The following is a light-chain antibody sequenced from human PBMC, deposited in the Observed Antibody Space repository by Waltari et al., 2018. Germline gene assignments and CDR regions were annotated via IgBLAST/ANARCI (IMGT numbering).Light chain of an antibody. V-gene: IGKV4-1*01. CDR2: WAS. CDR1: QTVLYNDTNKNY. CDR3: QQYYTTPYT. Sequence: DIVVTQSPESPAVALVERATITFKSSQTVLYNDTNKNYLAWYQQKPGQSPKLLISWASTRQSWVPDRFSGSGSGTDFTLTVSSLQAEDVAVYYCQQYYTTPYTFGQGTKLEIK. J-gene: IGKJ2*01.